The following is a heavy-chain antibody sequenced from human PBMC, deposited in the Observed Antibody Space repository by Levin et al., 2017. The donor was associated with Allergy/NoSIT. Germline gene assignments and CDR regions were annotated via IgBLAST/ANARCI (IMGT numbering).Heavy chain of an antibody. CDR3: ARVGAAAVLTP. D-gene: IGHD2-15*01. V-gene: IGHV4-59*01. Sequence: SETLSLTCTVSGGSISSYYWSWIRQPPGKGLEWIGYIYYSGSTNYNPSLKSRVTISVDTSKNQFSLKLSSVTAADTAVYYCARVGAAAVLTPWGQGTLVTVSS. CDR2: IYYSGST. CDR1: GGSISSYY. J-gene: IGHJ5*02.